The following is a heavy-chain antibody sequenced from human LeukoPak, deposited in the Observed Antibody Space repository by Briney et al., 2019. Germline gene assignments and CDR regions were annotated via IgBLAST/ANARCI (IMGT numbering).Heavy chain of an antibody. CDR2: IYPSGST. CDR1: GGSISSYY. J-gene: IGHJ3*01. D-gene: IGHD3-22*01. V-gene: IGHV4-4*07. Sequence: NSSETLSLTCTVSGGSISSYYWSWIRQPAGKGLEWIGRIYPSGSTNYNPSLKSRVTMSVDTSKNQFSLKLSSVTAADTAVYYCARIRDSGGYYLGAFDVWGQGTTVTVSS. CDR3: ARIRDSGGYYLGAFDV.